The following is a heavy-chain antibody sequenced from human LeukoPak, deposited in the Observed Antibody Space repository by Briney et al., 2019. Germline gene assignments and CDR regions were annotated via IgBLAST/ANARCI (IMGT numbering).Heavy chain of an antibody. Sequence: ASVKVSCEASGYTFTNYGISWVRQAPGQGLEWMGWISAYNGNRNYAQKFQGRVTMTTDTSTSTAYMELRSLRSDDTAVYYCARAPVDYGDYWGQGTLVTVSS. V-gene: IGHV1-18*01. CDR3: ARAPVDYGDY. CDR1: GYTFTNYG. CDR2: ISAYNGNR. J-gene: IGHJ4*02.